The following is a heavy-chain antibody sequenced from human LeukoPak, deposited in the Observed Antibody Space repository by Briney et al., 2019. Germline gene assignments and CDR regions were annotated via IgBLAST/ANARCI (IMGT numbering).Heavy chain of an antibody. Sequence: SETLSLTCTVSGGSISSSSYYWGWIRQPPGKGLEWIVSIYYSGSTYYNPSLKSRVTISVDTSKNQFSLKLSSVTAADTAVYYCARGMRITMRVVVIRSFGAFDIWGQGTMVTVSS. D-gene: IGHD3-22*01. CDR3: ARGMRITMRVVVIRSFGAFDI. CDR1: GGSISSSSYY. CDR2: IYYSGST. J-gene: IGHJ3*02. V-gene: IGHV4-39*07.